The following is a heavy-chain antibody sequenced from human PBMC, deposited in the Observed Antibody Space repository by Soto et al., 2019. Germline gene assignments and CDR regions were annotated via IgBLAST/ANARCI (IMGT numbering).Heavy chain of an antibody. CDR2: IIPILGIA. CDR3: ARVQTVTTYYYYYGMDV. V-gene: IGHV1-69*02. Sequence: QVQLVQSGAEVKKPGSSVKVSCKASGGTFSSYTISWVRQAPGQGLEWMGRIIPILGIANYAQKFQGRVTITADKSTSTAYMELSSLRAEDTAVYYCARVQTVTTYYYYYGMDVWGQGTTVTVSS. J-gene: IGHJ6*02. CDR1: GGTFSSYT. D-gene: IGHD4-17*01.